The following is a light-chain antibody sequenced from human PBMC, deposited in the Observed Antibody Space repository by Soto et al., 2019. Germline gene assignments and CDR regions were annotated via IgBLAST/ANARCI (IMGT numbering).Light chain of an antibody. CDR3: NSYTTSSPHV. V-gene: IGLV2-14*01. CDR1: SSDVGGYNY. Sequence: QSVLTQPASVSGSPGQSITISCTGSSSDVGGYNYVSWYQQHPGKAPKLMIYEVSTRPSGVSNRFSGSKSGNTASLTISGLQAEDEADYYCNSYTTSSPHVFGTGTKLTVL. CDR2: EVS. J-gene: IGLJ1*01.